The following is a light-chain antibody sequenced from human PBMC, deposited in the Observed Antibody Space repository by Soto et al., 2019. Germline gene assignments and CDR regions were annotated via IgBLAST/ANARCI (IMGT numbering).Light chain of an antibody. V-gene: IGLV2-8*02. Sequence: QSALTQPPSASRTPGQSVTISCTRTSSDVGAYKYVSWYQQYPGKAPKLMIYEVSRRPSGVHSRFSGSKSGNTASLTVSGLQAEDDADYYCSSYVGSNIWVFGGGTKLTVL. J-gene: IGLJ3*02. CDR2: EVS. CDR3: SSYVGSNIWV. CDR1: SSDVGAYKY.